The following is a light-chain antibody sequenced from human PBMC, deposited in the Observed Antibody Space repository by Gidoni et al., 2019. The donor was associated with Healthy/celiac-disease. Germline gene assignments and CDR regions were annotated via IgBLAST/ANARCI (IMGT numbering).Light chain of an antibody. CDR1: QSVSSY. CDR3: QQRSNWPRT. CDR2: DAS. Sequence: EIVLTQSPATLSLSLGERATLPCRASQSVSSYLAWYQKKPGQVPSLLIYDASNRATGIPARFSGSGSGTDFTLTISSLEPEDFAVYYCQQRSNWPRTFGQGTKVEIK. V-gene: IGKV3-11*01. J-gene: IGKJ1*01.